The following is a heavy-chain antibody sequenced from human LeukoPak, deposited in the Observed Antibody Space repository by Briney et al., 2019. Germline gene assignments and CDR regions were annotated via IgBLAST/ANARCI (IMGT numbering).Heavy chain of an antibody. CDR3: ARDGGGFYGDSHFDY. Sequence: PGGSLRLSCAASGFTFSSYWVSWVRQAPGKGLEWVANIKQDGSEKYYVDSVKGRFTISRDNAKNSLYLQMNSLRAEDTAVYYCARDGGGFYGDSHFDYWGQGTLVTVSS. J-gene: IGHJ4*02. CDR1: GFTFSSYW. V-gene: IGHV3-7*01. CDR2: IKQDGSEK. D-gene: IGHD4-17*01.